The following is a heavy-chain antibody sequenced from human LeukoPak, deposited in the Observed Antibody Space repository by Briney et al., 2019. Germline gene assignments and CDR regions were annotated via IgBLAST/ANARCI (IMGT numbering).Heavy chain of an antibody. D-gene: IGHD4-23*01. Sequence: GESLKISCKASGYSFTSYWIGWVRQMPGKGLEWMGIIYPGDSDTRYSPSFQGQVTISADKSISTAYLQWSSLKASDTAMYYCARQPKGGTVVTPRGAFDIWGQGTMVTVSS. V-gene: IGHV5-51*01. CDR3: ARQPKGGTVVTPRGAFDI. J-gene: IGHJ3*02. CDR2: IYPGDSDT. CDR1: GYSFTSYW.